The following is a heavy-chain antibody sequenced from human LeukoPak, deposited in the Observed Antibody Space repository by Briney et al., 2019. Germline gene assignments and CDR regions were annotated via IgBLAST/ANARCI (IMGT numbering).Heavy chain of an antibody. J-gene: IGHJ4*02. CDR1: GGSIRSYY. V-gene: IGHV4-59*01. Sequence: SETLSLTCTVSGGSIRSYYWSWIRQPPGKGLEWIGYIYYSGSTNYNPSLKSRVTISVDTSKNQFSLKLSSVTAADTAVYYCARGAYDSSPPDYWGQGTLVTVSS. D-gene: IGHD3-22*01. CDR2: IYYSGST. CDR3: ARGAYDSSPPDY.